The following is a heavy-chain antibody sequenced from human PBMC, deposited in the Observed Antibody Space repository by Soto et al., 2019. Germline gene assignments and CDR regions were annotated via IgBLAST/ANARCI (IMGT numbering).Heavy chain of an antibody. CDR3: ARYCISTSCARYGMDV. V-gene: IGHV1-3*01. CDR1: GYTFTSYA. J-gene: IGHJ6*02. CDR2: INAGNGNT. Sequence: VASVKVSCKASGYTFTSYAMHWVRQAPGQRLEWMGWINAGNGNTKYSQKFQGRVTITRDTSASTAYMELSSLRSEDTAVYYCARYCISTSCARYGMDVWGQGTTVTVSS. D-gene: IGHD2-2*01.